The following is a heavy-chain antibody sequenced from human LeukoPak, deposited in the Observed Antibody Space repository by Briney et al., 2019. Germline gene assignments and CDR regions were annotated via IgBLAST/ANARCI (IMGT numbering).Heavy chain of an antibody. Sequence: PSETLSLTCAVYGGSFSGYYWSWIRQPPGKGLEWIGEINHSGSTNYNPSLKSRVTISVDTSKNQFSLKLSSVTAADTAVYYCARQIGYCSGGGCQSPYFDYWGQGTLVTVSS. CDR1: GGSFSGYY. V-gene: IGHV4-34*01. D-gene: IGHD2-15*01. CDR3: ARQIGYCSGGGCQSPYFDY. J-gene: IGHJ4*02. CDR2: INHSGST.